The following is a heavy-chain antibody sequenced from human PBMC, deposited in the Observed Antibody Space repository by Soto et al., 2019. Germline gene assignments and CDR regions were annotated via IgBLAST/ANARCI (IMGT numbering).Heavy chain of an antibody. V-gene: IGHV1-2*02. CDR2: SNSNRGGT. Sequence: ASVQDTRKASGYTFTGYYMHSVRQAPGQGREWMGCSNSNRGGTNYAQKLQGRVTMTRDTSISTAYMQRSRLRSDDTATYYCARGVPLNYYDSCGQLAWAHWGQGTLVTVSS. CDR3: ARGVPLNYYDSCGQLAWAH. CDR1: GYTFTGYY. J-gene: IGHJ4*02. D-gene: IGHD3-22*01.